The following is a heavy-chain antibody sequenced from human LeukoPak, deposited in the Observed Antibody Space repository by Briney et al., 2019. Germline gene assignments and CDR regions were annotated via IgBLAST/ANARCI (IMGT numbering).Heavy chain of an antibody. J-gene: IGHJ4*02. CDR3: ARDPGVLYYFDY. CDR2: INSDGSST. V-gene: IGHV3-74*01. D-gene: IGHD7-27*01. Sequence: PGGSLRLSCAASGFTFGSYWMHWVRHAPGKGLVWVSRINSDGSSTNYADSVKGRFTISRDNAKNTLYLQMNSLRAEDTAVYYCARDPGVLYYFDYWGQGTLVTVSS. CDR1: GFTFGSYW.